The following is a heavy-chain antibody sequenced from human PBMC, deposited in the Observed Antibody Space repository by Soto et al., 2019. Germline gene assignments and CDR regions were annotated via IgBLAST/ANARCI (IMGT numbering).Heavy chain of an antibody. D-gene: IGHD1-1*01. CDR1: GGPLRSSSHH. Sequence: SETLSPTRTFSGGPLRSSSHHWGWIRQSQGKGLEWIGSIEESGGYYYNPSLKSRVTILVEKYKNQFSLKLISVTGADSAIYYCAREGGYVDYWGQGTLVT. CDR3: AREGGYVDY. CDR2: IEESGGY. V-gene: IGHV4-39*02. J-gene: IGHJ4*02.